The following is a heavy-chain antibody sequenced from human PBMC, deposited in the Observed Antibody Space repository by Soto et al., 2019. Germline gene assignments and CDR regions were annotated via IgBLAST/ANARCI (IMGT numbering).Heavy chain of an antibody. CDR2: IYYSGST. D-gene: IGHD4-17*01. Sequence: SETLSLTCTVSGGSISSGGYYWSWIRQHPGKGLEWIGYIYYSGSTYYNPSLKSRVTISVDTSKNQFSLKLSSVTAADTAVYYCARGWDYGGNLSFQHWGQGTLVTVSS. J-gene: IGHJ1*01. CDR3: ARGWDYGGNLSFQH. V-gene: IGHV4-31*03. CDR1: GGSISSGGYY.